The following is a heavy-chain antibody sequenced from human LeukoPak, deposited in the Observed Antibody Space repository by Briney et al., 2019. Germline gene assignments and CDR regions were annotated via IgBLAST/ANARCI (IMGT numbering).Heavy chain of an antibody. J-gene: IGHJ4*02. CDR2: IYYSGNT. V-gene: IGHV4-39*07. CDR1: GVSISSSNSY. D-gene: IGHD4-11*01. Sequence: NASETLSLTCTVSGVSISSSNSYWGWIRQPPGKGLEWIGSIYYSGNTYYNASLKSQVSISMDTSKNQFSLRLTSVTAADTAVYYCAREVQLVTTNWGQGTLVTVSS. CDR3: AREVQLVTTN.